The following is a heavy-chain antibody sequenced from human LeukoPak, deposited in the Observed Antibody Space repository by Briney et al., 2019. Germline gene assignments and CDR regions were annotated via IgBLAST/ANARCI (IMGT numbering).Heavy chain of an antibody. CDR1: GGSISGYY. CDR3: ARGGLENGYHSNDGFDI. CDR2: IYYSGSS. Sequence: SETLSLTCTVSGGSISGYYWSWIRQPPGKGLEWIGYIYYSGSSKYNPSLKSRVTMSVDTSRNQFSLKLSSVTAADTAVYYCARGGLENGYHSNDGFDIWGQGTMVTVSS. D-gene: IGHD3-22*01. V-gene: IGHV4-59*01. J-gene: IGHJ3*02.